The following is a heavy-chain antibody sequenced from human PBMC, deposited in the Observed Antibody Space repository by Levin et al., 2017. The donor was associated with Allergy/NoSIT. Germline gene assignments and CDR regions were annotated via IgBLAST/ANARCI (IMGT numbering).Heavy chain of an antibody. Sequence: GESLKISCAASGFNVSTYWRSWVRQAPGKGPEWVANINEDGSEKFYVDSVKGRFTVSRDNAKNSLYLQMNSLRAEDTALYYCARDRGALDFWGQGTMVTVSS. D-gene: IGHD3-10*01. CDR2: INEDGSEK. V-gene: IGHV3-7*01. CDR3: ARDRGALDF. J-gene: IGHJ3*01. CDR1: GFNVSTYW.